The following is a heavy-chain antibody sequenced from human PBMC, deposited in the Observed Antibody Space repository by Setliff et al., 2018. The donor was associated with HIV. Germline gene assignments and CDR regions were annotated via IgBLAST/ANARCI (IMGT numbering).Heavy chain of an antibody. V-gene: IGHV1-18*01. D-gene: IGHD4-4*01. CDR2: ISAYDGDT. CDR3: ARVGLSAVPFPTVY. J-gene: IGHJ4*02. Sequence: ASVKVSCKASNYTFTNYAITWVRQAPGQRPEWMGWISAYDGDTKYAQKFHNRLSMTADTSTSTAYMDLRGLTSDDTGVYYCARVGLSAVPFPTVYWGQGTLVTVSS. CDR1: NYTFTNYA.